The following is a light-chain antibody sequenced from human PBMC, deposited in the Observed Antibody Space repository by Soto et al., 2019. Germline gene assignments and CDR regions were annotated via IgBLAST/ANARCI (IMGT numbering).Light chain of an antibody. CDR3: QQSYITPYT. V-gene: IGKV1-39*01. J-gene: IGKJ2*01. CDR2: AAS. Sequence: DIQMTQSPSSLSASVGDTVTITCRASQSISVHLNWYQQKPGKVPKLLIYAASNLQSGVPSSFSGSGSETDFSRTISSLQPEDFATYYCQQSYITPYTFGQGTKLQIK. CDR1: QSISVH.